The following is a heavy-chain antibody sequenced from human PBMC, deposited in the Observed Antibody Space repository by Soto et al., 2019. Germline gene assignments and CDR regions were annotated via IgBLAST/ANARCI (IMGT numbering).Heavy chain of an antibody. CDR1: GYTFTGYY. J-gene: IGHJ6*02. Sequence: GASVKVSCKASGYTFTGYYMHWVRQAPGQGLEWMGWINPNSGGTNYAQKFQGWVTMTRDTSISTAYMELSRLRSDDTAVYYCAREEGHVDTAMVRDYYYGMDVWGQGTTVTVSS. V-gene: IGHV1-2*04. D-gene: IGHD5-18*01. CDR2: INPNSGGT. CDR3: AREEGHVDTAMVRDYYYGMDV.